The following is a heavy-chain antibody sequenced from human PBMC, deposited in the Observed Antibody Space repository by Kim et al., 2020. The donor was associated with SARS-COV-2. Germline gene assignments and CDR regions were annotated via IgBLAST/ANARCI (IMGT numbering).Heavy chain of an antibody. CDR3: AKEFTGYSSSWYRIDYYGMDV. CDR1: GVTFSSYG. D-gene: IGHD6-13*01. V-gene: IGHV3-30*18. CDR2: ISNDGSNT. Sequence: GGSLRLSCAASGVTFSSYGMHWVRQAPGTGLEWVAVISNDGSNTNYADSVKGRFTISRDNSKNTLYLQMNSLRAEDTAVYYCAKEFTGYSSSWYRIDYYGMDVWGQGTTVTVSS. J-gene: IGHJ6*02.